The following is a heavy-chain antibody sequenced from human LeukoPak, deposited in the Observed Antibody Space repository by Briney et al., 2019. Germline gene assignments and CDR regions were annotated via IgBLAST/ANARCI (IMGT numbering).Heavy chain of an antibody. Sequence: SVKVSCKASGGTFSSYTLNWVRQAPGQGLEWMGGIIPIFGTANYAQKFQGRVTITAEKSTSTVYMELSSLRSEDTAVYYCARTTSQSIVAAGDYWGQGTLVTVSS. CDR1: GGTFSSYT. CDR3: ARTTSQSIVAAGDY. J-gene: IGHJ4*02. CDR2: IIPIFGTA. D-gene: IGHD6-13*01. V-gene: IGHV1-69*06.